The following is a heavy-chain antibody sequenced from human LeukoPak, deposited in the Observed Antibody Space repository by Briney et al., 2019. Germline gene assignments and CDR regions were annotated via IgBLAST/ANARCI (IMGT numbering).Heavy chain of an antibody. Sequence: PGGSLRLSCAASGFTFSSYGMHWVRQAPGEGLEWVTFIRYDGSNKHYTDSVKGRFTISRDNSKNTLYLQLNNLRAEDTAVYYCAKDTPAYDSSGYYYPYLDYWGRGTLVTVSS. CDR3: AKDTPAYDSSGYYYPYLDY. CDR2: IRYDGSNK. V-gene: IGHV3-30*02. J-gene: IGHJ4*02. D-gene: IGHD3-22*01. CDR1: GFTFSSYG.